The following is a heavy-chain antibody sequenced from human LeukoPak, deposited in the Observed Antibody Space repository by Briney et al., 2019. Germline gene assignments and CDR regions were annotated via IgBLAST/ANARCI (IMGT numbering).Heavy chain of an antibody. J-gene: IGHJ4*02. V-gene: IGHV1-2*02. D-gene: IGHD2-15*01. CDR1: GYTFTGYY. CDR3: ARSDIVVVVAATSFDY. CDR2: INPGSGAT. Sequence: ASVKVSCKASGYTFTGYYMHWVRQAPGQGLEWMGWINPGSGATNCAQRFHGRVTMTRDTSISTAYMELSRLRSDDTAVYYCARSDIVVVVAATSFDYWGQGTLVTVSS.